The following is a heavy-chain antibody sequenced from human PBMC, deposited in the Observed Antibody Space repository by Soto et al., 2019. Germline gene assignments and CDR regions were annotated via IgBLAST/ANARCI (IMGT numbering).Heavy chain of an antibody. J-gene: IGHJ3*02. Sequence: QVQLVQSETEVKKPGASVKVSCKASGYTFTTYGISWVRQAPGQGLEWMGWVSGYSGDTNYAQKLQGRVTMTTDTSTTTAYMELRSLRSNDTAVYYCARDFYSSGRNWHDVFEIWGQGTTVIVSS. CDR1: GYTFTTYG. CDR3: ARDFYSSGRNWHDVFEI. V-gene: IGHV1-18*01. CDR2: VSGYSGDT. D-gene: IGHD2-15*01.